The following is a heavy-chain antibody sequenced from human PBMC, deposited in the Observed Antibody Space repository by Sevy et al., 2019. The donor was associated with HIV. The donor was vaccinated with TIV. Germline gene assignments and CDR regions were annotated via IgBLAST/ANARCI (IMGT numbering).Heavy chain of an antibody. CDR3: AKAVAGTPWGYYYYRMDV. J-gene: IGHJ6*02. CDR1: GDSVSSNSAA. CDR2: TYYRSKWYN. V-gene: IGHV6-1*01. D-gene: IGHD6-19*01. Sequence: SQTLSLTCAISGDSVSSNSAAWNWIRQSPSRGLEWLGRTYYRSKWYNDYAVSVKSRITINPDTSKNQFSLQLNSVTPEDTAVYYCAKAVAGTPWGYYYYRMDVWGQGTTVTVSS.